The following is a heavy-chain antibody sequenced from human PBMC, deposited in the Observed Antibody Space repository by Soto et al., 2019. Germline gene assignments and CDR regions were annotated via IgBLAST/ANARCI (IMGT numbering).Heavy chain of an antibody. Sequence: GALRLSCAASGFTFSSYSMNWVRQAPGKGLEWVSSISSSSSYIYYADSVKGRFTISRDNAKNSLYLQMNSLRAEDTAVYYCARDGGFFFDYWGQGTLVTVSS. V-gene: IGHV3-21*01. CDR1: GFTFSSYS. CDR2: ISSSSSYI. D-gene: IGHD3-16*01. J-gene: IGHJ4*02. CDR3: ARDGGFFFDY.